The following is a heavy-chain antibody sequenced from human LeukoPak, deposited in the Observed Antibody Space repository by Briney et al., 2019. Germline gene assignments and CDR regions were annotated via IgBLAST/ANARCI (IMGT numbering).Heavy chain of an antibody. CDR3: ARVTRGMTYYYGSGSYSDYYYYMDV. J-gene: IGHJ6*03. V-gene: IGHV4-38-2*01. CDR2: IYHSGST. CDR1: GYSISSGYY. D-gene: IGHD3-10*01. Sequence: SETLSLTCAVSGYSISSGYYWGWIRQPPGKGLEWIGSIYHSGSTYYNPSLKSRVTISVDTSKNQFSLKLSSVTAADTAVYYCARVTRGMTYYYGSGSYSDYYYYMDVWGKGTTVTVSS.